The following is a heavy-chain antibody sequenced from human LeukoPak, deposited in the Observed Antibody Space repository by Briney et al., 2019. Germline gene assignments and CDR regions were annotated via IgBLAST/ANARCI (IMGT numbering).Heavy chain of an antibody. V-gene: IGHV3-48*01. CDR3: ARDRLHYGEYEKTFDY. CDR1: GFTCSSYS. CDR2: ITFSSSII. Sequence: GGSLRLSCAASGFTCSSYSMNWVRQAPGKGLEWVSYITFSSSIIYYADSVRGRFTISRDNAKNSLYLQMNSLRAEDTAVYYCARDRLHYGEYEKTFDYWGQGTLVTVSS. D-gene: IGHD4-17*01. J-gene: IGHJ4*02.